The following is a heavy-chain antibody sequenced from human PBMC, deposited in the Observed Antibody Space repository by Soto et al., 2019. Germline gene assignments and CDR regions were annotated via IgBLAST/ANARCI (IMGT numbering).Heavy chain of an antibody. Sequence: SSEPLSLTCTVSGGSIRSYYWSWIRQPPGKGLEWIGYIYYSGSTNYNPSLKSRVTISVDTSKNQFSLKLSSVTAADTAVYYCARLYGLDAFDIWGQGTMVT. CDR3: ARLYGLDAFDI. CDR1: GGSIRSYY. J-gene: IGHJ3*02. V-gene: IGHV4-59*08. CDR2: IYYSGST. D-gene: IGHD3-16*02.